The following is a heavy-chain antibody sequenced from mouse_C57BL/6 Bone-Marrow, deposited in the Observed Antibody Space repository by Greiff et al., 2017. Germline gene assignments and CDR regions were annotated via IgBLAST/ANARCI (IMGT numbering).Heavy chain of an antibody. J-gene: IGHJ2*01. CDR3: TTPFYYYGSRRFDY. D-gene: IGHD1-1*01. Sequence: EVKLQESGAELVRPGASVKLSCTASGFNIKDDYMHWVKQRHEQGLEWIGWIDPENGDTEYASKFQGKATITADTSSNTAYLQLSSLTSEDTAVYYCTTPFYYYGSRRFDYWGQGTTLTVSS. V-gene: IGHV14-4*01. CDR2: IDPENGDT. CDR1: GFNIKDDY.